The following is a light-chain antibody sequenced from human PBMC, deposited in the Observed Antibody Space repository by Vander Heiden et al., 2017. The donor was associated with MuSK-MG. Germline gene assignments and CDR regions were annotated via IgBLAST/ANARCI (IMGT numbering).Light chain of an antibody. Sequence: QSVLSQAPSTSGTPGQRVTISCSGISAKIGSNYVYWYTQRPGTAPKLLIFYNKQRPSGVPDRFSGSKSGTSASLASSGLRSEDEGVYYCASWDDTLRGPVFGGGTKLTVL. CDR3: ASWDDTLRGPV. CDR1: SAKIGSNY. V-gene: IGLV1-47*02. J-gene: IGLJ3*02. CDR2: YNK.